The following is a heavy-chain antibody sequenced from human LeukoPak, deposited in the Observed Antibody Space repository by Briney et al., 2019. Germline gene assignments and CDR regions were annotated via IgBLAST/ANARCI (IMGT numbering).Heavy chain of an antibody. D-gene: IGHD3-10*01. CDR2: IISDSSAI. V-gene: IGHV3-48*02. CDR1: GFTFSSYS. CDR3: ARAPLVRGVIPPFDY. Sequence: GGSLRFSCAASGFTFSSYSMNWVRQAPGKGLEWVSFIISDSSAIYYADSVKGRFTISRDNAENSLYLQMNSLRDEDTAVYYCARAPLVRGVIPPFDYWGQGTLVSVSS. J-gene: IGHJ4*02.